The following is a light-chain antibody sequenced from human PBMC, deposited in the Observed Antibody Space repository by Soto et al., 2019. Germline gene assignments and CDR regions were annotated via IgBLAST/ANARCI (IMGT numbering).Light chain of an antibody. CDR1: QSIGGSS. CDR3: QQSGT. Sequence: EIVLTQSPGTLSLSPGERATLSCRASQSIGGSSLAWYQHRPGQAPRLLLYGAYARAAGVADRFGGSGSGTDFTLTISSVEPEDFAVYYCQQSGTFGPGTKVDIK. CDR2: GAY. J-gene: IGKJ3*01. V-gene: IGKV3-20*01.